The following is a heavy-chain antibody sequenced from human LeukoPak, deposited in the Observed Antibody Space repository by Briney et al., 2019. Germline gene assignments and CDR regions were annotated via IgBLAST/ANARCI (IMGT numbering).Heavy chain of an antibody. CDR1: GFTVTSDY. D-gene: IGHD1-26*01. Sequence: QPGGSLRLSCTASGFTVTSDYMSWVRQAPGKGLEWVSVIYDSGSTYYTDSVKGRFTISRDYSRNTLYLQMDSLRVEDTAVYYWARESSGSYFANWGQGSLVSVSS. CDR2: IYDSGST. V-gene: IGHV3-53*01. J-gene: IGHJ4*02. CDR3: ARESSGSYFAN.